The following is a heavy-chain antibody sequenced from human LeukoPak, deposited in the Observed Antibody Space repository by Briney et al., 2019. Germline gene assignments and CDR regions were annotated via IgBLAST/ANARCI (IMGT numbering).Heavy chain of an antibody. D-gene: IGHD6-13*01. CDR1: GFTFSSYG. V-gene: IGHV3-30*03. CDR3: ARVAKQQLARLNYYYYYMDV. Sequence: GGSLRLSCAASGFTFSSYGMHWVRQAPGKGLEWVAVISYDGSNKYYADSVKGRFTITRDNSKNTLYLQMNSLRAEDTAVYYCARVAKQQLARLNYYYYYMDVWGKGTTVTVSS. J-gene: IGHJ6*03. CDR2: ISYDGSNK.